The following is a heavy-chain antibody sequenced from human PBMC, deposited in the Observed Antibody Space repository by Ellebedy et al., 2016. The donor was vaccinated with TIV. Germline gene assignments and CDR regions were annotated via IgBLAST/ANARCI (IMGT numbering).Heavy chain of an antibody. J-gene: IGHJ6*02. CDR1: GGSVSPSY. D-gene: IGHD3-10*01. Sequence: MPSETLSLTCTVSGGSVSPSYWNWIRQPPGKGLEWMGDIYYTGLTNYNPSLNNRVIISVDTSKNEVSLRLSSVTAADPAVYYCARRTSSFGLGFYYGMDVWGQGTTVTVS. V-gene: IGHV4-59*08. CDR3: ARRTSSFGLGFYYGMDV. CDR2: IYYTGLT.